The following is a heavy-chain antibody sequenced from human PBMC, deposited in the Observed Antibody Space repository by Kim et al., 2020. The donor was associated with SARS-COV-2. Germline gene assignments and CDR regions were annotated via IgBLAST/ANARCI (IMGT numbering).Heavy chain of an antibody. CDR1: GGSVSSGSYY. D-gene: IGHD5-12*01. V-gene: IGHV4-61*01. CDR2: IYYSGST. J-gene: IGHJ6*01. CDR3: ARDKYSGYDYLDYYYYG. Sequence: SETLSLTCTVSGGSVSSGSYYWSWIRQPPGKGLEWIGYIYYSGSTNYNPSLKSRVTISVDTSKNQFSLKLSSVTAADTAVYYCARDKYSGYDYLDYYYYG.